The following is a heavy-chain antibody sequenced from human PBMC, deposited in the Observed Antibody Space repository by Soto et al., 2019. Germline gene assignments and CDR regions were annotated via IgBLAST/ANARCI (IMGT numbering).Heavy chain of an antibody. CDR1: GFTFDDYA. J-gene: IGHJ3*02. D-gene: IGHD6-19*01. CDR3: AKGRIAVAGQHDAFGI. CDR2: ISWNSGSI. V-gene: IGHV3-9*01. Sequence: EVQLVESGGGLVQPGRSLRLSCAASGFTFDDYAMHWVRQAPGKGLAWVSGISWNSGSIGYADSVKGRFTISRDNAKNYLYLQMNSLRAEDTALYYCAKGRIAVAGQHDAFGILGQGTMVTVSS.